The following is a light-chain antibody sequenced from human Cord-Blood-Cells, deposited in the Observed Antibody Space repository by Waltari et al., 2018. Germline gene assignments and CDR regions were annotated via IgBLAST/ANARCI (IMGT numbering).Light chain of an antibody. V-gene: IGLV2-23*01. CDR2: EGS. Sequence: QSALTQPASVSGSPGQSITISCTGTSSDVGSYNLVSCYQQHPGKAPQLMIYEGSKRPSGVSNRFSGSKSGNTASLTISGLQAEDEADYYCCSYAGSSTPVVFGGGTKLTVL. CDR1: SSDVGSYNL. CDR3: CSYAGSSTPVV. J-gene: IGLJ2*01.